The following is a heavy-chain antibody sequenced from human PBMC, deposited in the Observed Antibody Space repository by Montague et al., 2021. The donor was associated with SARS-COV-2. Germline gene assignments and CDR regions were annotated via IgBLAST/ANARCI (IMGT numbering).Heavy chain of an antibody. CDR1: GGSISSSSYY. V-gene: IGHV4-39*07. CDR3: ARVGRQQLVRLSGMDV. Sequence: ETLSLTCTVSGGSISSSSYYWGWIRQPPGKGLEWIGSIYYSGSTYYNPSLKSRVTISVDTSKNQFSLKLSSVTAADTAVYYCARVGRQQLVRLSGMDVWGQGTPVTVSS. J-gene: IGHJ6*02. CDR2: IYYSGST. D-gene: IGHD6-13*01.